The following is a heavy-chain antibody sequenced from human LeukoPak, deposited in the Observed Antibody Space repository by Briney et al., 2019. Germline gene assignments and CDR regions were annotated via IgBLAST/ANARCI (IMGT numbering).Heavy chain of an antibody. V-gene: IGHV4-39*01. Sequence: SETLSLTCTVSGGSISSSSYYWGWIRQPPGKGLEWIGCIYYSGSTYYNPSLKSRVTISVDTSKNQFSLKLSSVTAADTAVYYCARRTGYCSSTSCYVGRCYDYGCRLDPWGQGTLVTVSS. CDR2: IYYSGST. J-gene: IGHJ5*02. CDR3: ARRTGYCSSTSCYVGRCYDYGCRLDP. CDR1: GGSISSSSYY. D-gene: IGHD2-2*01.